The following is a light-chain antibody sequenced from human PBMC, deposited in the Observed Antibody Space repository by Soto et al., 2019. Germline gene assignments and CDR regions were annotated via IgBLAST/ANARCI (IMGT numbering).Light chain of an antibody. CDR2: EGS. CDR1: SSDVGNYNL. J-gene: IGLJ3*02. V-gene: IGLV2-23*01. Sequence: QSVLTQPASVSGSPGQSITFSCTGTSSDVGNYNLVSWYQLHPGKAPKLMIYEGSKRPSGVSNRFSGSKSGNTASLTISGLQDDDEADYYCCSYAGSTTWVFGGGTKLTVL. CDR3: CSYAGSTTWV.